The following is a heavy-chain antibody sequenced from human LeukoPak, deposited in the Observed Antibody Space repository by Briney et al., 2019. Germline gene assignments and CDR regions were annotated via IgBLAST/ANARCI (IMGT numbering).Heavy chain of an antibody. CDR2: INRSGGT. CDR1: GGSFSGYY. D-gene: IGHD7-27*01. J-gene: IGHJ6*02. Sequence: SETLSLTCAVYGGSFSGYYWSGIRQPPGKGLEWIGEINRSGGTNYNPSLKSRVTISVDTSINQFSLKLSSVTAADTAVYYCARGLGNYYYYGMDVWGQGTTVTVSS. V-gene: IGHV4-34*01. CDR3: ARGLGNYYYYGMDV.